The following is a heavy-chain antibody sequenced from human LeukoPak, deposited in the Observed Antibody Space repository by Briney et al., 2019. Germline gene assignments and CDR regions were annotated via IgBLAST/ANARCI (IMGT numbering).Heavy chain of an antibody. D-gene: IGHD3-22*01. Sequence: PGGSLRLSCAASGFTFSSYGMQWVRQAPGKGLERVAFIRYEGSNKYYAYSVKGRFTISRDNSKNTLYLQMNSLRAEDTAVYYCAKRLTYYYDSSGYAHPDYWGQGTLVTVSS. CDR3: AKRLTYYYDSSGYAHPDY. CDR1: GFTFSSYG. V-gene: IGHV3-30*02. J-gene: IGHJ4*02. CDR2: IRYEGSNK.